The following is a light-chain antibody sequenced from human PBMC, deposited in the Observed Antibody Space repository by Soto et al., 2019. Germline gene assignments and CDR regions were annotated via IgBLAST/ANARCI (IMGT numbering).Light chain of an antibody. J-gene: IGLJ3*02. CDR2: RNN. Sequence: QSVLTQPPSVSGTPGQRVTISCSGSSSNIGNNYMYWYQQLPGTAPKLLIYRNNQRPSGVPDRFSGSKSGTSASLAISGLRSEDEGDYYCAAWDDSLSGPWVFGGGTKLTVL. CDR1: SSNIGNNY. V-gene: IGLV1-47*01. CDR3: AAWDDSLSGPWV.